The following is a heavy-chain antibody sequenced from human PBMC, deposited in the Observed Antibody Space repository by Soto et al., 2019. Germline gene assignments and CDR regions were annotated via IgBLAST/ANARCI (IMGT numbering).Heavy chain of an antibody. CDR1: GLNFNGYT. CDR2: IAETGSST. V-gene: IGHV3-23*01. J-gene: IGHJ2*01. CDR3: AKDRDSGSYSNWYFDL. Sequence: PGGSLRLSCATSGLNFNGYTMSWVRQAPGQGLEWVSGIAETGSSTYYADSVKGRFTISRDNSKNTLYLQMNNLRAEDTAVYYCAKDRDSGSYSNWYFDLWGRGTLVTVSS. D-gene: IGHD1-26*01.